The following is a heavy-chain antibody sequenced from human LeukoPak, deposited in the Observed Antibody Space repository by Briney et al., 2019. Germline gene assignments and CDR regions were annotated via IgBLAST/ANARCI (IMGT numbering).Heavy chain of an antibody. Sequence: ASVKVSCKASGYTFTSYAMHWVRQAPGQRLEWMGWINAGNGNTKYSQKFQGRVTITRDTSASTAYMELSSLRSEDTAVYYCARDLRSGAAGTGNWFDPWGQGTLVTVSS. CDR2: INAGNGNT. J-gene: IGHJ5*02. V-gene: IGHV1-3*01. CDR3: ARDLRSGAAGTGNWFDP. CDR1: GYTFTSYA. D-gene: IGHD6-13*01.